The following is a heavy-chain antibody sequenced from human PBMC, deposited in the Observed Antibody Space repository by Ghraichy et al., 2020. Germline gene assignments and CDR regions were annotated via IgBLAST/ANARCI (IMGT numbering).Heavy chain of an antibody. CDR1: GYTFTGYY. Sequence: ASVKVSCKASGYTFTGYYMHWVRQAPGQGLEWMGWINPNSGGTNYAQKFQGRVTMTRDTSISTAYMELSRLRSDDTAVYYCAFLDALGLATTPRYYFDYWGQGTLVTVSS. V-gene: IGHV1-2*02. D-gene: IGHD3/OR15-3a*01. CDR3: AFLDALGLATTPRYYFDY. J-gene: IGHJ4*02. CDR2: INPNSGGT.